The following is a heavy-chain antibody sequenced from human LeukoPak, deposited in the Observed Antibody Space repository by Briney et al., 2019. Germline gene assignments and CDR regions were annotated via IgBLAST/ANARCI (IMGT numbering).Heavy chain of an antibody. V-gene: IGHV4-61*02. D-gene: IGHD1-26*01. J-gene: IGHJ4*02. CDR2: IYTSGST. CDR3: AREWVTSGSYRRFDY. CDR1: GGSLSSGSYY. Sequence: SQTLSLTCTVSGGSLSSGSYYWSWIRQPAGKGLEWIGRIYTSGSTNYNPSLKSRVTISVDTSKNQFSLKLSSVTAADTAVYYCAREWVTSGSYRRFDYWGQGTLVTVSS.